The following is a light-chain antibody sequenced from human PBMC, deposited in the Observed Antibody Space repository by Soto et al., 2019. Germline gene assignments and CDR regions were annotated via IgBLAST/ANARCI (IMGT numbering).Light chain of an antibody. CDR3: QQFNTYPIT. CDR2: DVS. Sequence: AIQLTQSPSSLSASVGDRVTITCRASQDIRGALAWYQQKPGKPPKLLIFDVSSLQSGVPSRLSVSGSGTDFTLTISSLQAEDFATYYCQQFNTYPITFGQGTRLEIK. J-gene: IGKJ5*01. CDR1: QDIRGA. V-gene: IGKV1-13*02.